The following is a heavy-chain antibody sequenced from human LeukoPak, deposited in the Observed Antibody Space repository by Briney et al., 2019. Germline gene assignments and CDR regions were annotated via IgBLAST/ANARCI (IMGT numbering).Heavy chain of an antibody. J-gene: IGHJ5*02. Sequence: GESLKISCKGSGYSFTSYWIGWVRQMPGKGLEWMWIIYPGDSDTRYSPSFQGPVTISADKSISTAYLQWSSLKASDTAMYYCARHALSSSWYRTVNWFDPWGQGTLVTVSS. D-gene: IGHD6-13*01. CDR2: IYPGDSDT. CDR1: GYSFTSYW. CDR3: ARHALSSSWYRTVNWFDP. V-gene: IGHV5-51*01.